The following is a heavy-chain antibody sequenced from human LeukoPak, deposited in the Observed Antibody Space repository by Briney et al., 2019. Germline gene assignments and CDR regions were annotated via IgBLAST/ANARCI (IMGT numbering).Heavy chain of an antibody. D-gene: IGHD2-2*02. J-gene: IGHJ4*02. Sequence: GGSLRLSCVSSGFTFTNYGMSWVRQAPGKGLEWVSSISVNGDNTYYADSVKGRFTISGGNSRNTIYLQMNSLRAEDTAVYYCAKNKRAPKGKNLLEVPAAIHLEMGGIYFDYWGRGTRVIVSS. CDR2: ISVNGDNT. V-gene: IGHV3-23*01. CDR3: AKNKRAPKGKNLLEVPAAIHLEMGGIYFDY. CDR1: GFTFTNYG.